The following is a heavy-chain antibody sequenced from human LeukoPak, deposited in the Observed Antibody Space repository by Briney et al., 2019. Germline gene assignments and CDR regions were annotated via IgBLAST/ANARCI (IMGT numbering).Heavy chain of an antibody. CDR3: AREVIALDY. D-gene: IGHD2-21*01. J-gene: IGHJ4*02. V-gene: IGHV3-7*01. CDR2: IKPDGSEK. Sequence: PGGSLRLSCAASGFTFSTYWMGWVRQAPGKGLEWVAKIKPDGSEKDHVDSVKGRFTISRDNAKNSLYLQMNSLRAEDTAVYYCAREVIALDYWGQGTLVTVSS. CDR1: GFTFSTYW.